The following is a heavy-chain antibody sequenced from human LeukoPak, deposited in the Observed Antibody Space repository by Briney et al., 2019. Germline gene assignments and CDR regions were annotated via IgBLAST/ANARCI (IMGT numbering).Heavy chain of an antibody. CDR1: GGTFSSYA. CDR2: IIPILGIA. D-gene: IGHD6-6*01. J-gene: IGHJ4*02. Sequence: GASVKVSCKASGGTFSSYAISWVRQAPGQGLEWMGRIIPILGIANYAQKFQGRVTITADKSTSTAYVELSSLRSEDTAVYYCARERIAARPGALDYWGQGTLVTVSS. CDR3: ARERIAARPGALDY. V-gene: IGHV1-69*04.